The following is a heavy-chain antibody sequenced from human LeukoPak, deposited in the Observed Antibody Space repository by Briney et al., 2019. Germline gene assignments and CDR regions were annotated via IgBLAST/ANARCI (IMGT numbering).Heavy chain of an antibody. CDR3: ARDSAITIFFTPLMDV. V-gene: IGHV3-30-3*01. Sequence: SGGSLRLSCAASKFSFSSYAMHWVRQAPGKGLEWVAVTSNDGSDKYHADSVKGRFTISRDNSKHTLYLQMNSLRAEDTAVYYCARDSAITIFFTPLMDVWGQGTTVTVSS. CDR1: KFSFSSYA. CDR2: TSNDGSDK. J-gene: IGHJ6*02. D-gene: IGHD3-9*01.